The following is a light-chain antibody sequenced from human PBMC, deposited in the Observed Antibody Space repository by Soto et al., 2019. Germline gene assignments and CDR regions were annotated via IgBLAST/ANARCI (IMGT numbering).Light chain of an antibody. CDR3: QQRYVWLT. Sequence: IVLTQSPATLSLSPGERATLSCRTGHSISTYLAWYQQKSGQAPRLLIYDASNRATGTPARFSGSGSGTDFTLTISSLEPEDSAVYYCQQRYVWLTFGGGTKVDI. CDR2: DAS. CDR1: HSISTY. J-gene: IGKJ4*01. V-gene: IGKV3-11*01.